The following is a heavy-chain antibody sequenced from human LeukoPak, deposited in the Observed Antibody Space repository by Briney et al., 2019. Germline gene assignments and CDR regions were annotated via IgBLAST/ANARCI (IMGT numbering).Heavy chain of an antibody. V-gene: IGHV3-30*18. CDR2: ISYDGSNK. CDR1: GFTFSSYG. J-gene: IGHJ4*02. CDR3: AKVRGFFDY. Sequence: GGSLRLSCAASGFTFSSYGMHWVRQAPGKGLEWVAVISYDGSNKYYADSVKGRFTISRDNSKDTLYLQMNSLRAEDTAVYYCAKVRGFFDYWGQGTLVTVSS. D-gene: IGHD3-10*01.